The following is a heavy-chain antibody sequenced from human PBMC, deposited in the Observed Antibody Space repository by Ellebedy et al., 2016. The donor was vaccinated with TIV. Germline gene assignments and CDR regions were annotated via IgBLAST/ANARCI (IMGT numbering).Heavy chain of an antibody. Sequence: GESLKISCAASGFTFSIAWMNWVRQAPGKGLEWVSVIFSAADGGATHYADSVKGRFTISRDNSKNTLYLQMNNLRAEDTAVYYCARDAADNGGKLDYWGQGALVTVSS. J-gene: IGHJ4*02. CDR1: GFTFSIAW. D-gene: IGHD4-23*01. V-gene: IGHV3-53*01. CDR2: IFSAADGGAT. CDR3: ARDAADNGGKLDY.